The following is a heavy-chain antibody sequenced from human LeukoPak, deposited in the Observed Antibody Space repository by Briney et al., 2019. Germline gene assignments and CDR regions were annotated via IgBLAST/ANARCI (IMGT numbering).Heavy chain of an antibody. Sequence: GASVKVSCKASGYTFTSYGISWVRQAPGQGLEWMGGIIPIFGTANYAQKFQGRVTITADESTSTAYMELSSLRSEDTAVYYCARDGYLQDEVLWGQGTLVTVSS. CDR3: ARDGYLQDEVL. V-gene: IGHV1-69*13. CDR2: IIPIFGTA. J-gene: IGHJ4*02. D-gene: IGHD5-12*01. CDR1: GYTFTSYG.